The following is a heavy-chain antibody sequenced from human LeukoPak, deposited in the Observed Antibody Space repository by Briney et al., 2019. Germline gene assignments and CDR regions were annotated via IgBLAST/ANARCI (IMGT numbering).Heavy chain of an antibody. D-gene: IGHD3-10*01. V-gene: IGHV3-23*01. Sequence: QPGGSLSLSCAASGFTFSSYAMSWVRPAPGKGLEWVSAISGSGGSTYYADSVKGRFTISRDNSKNTLYLQMNSLRAEDTAVYYCANPPGSAGYWGQGTPVTVSS. CDR2: ISGSGGST. CDR3: ANPPGSAGY. CDR1: GFTFSSYA. J-gene: IGHJ4*02.